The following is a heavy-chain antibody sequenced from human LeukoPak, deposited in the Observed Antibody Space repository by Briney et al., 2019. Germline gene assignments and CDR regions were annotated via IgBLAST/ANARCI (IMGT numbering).Heavy chain of an antibody. CDR3: TRSWEDTAMARRLRYYYYGMDV. J-gene: IGHJ6*02. CDR1: GFTFSGSA. D-gene: IGHD5-18*01. CDR2: IRSKANSYAT. V-gene: IGHV3-73*01. Sequence: PGGSLKLSCAASGFTFSGSATHWVRQASGKGLEWVGRIRSKANSYATAYAASVKGRFTISRDDSKNTAYLQMNSLKTEDTAVYYCTRSWEDTAMARRLRYYYYGMDVWGQGTTVTVSS.